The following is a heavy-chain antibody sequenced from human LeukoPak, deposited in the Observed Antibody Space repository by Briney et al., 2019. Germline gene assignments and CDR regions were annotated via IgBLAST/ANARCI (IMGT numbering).Heavy chain of an antibody. D-gene: IGHD2-2*01. CDR3: ARGYCSSTSCYPDY. CDR1: GFTFSSYS. V-gene: IGHV3-21*01. CDR2: ISSSSSYI. Sequence: GGSLRLSCAASGFTFSSYSMNWVRQAPGKGLEWVSSISSSSSYIYYADSVKGRFTISRDNAKNSLYLQMNSLRAEATAVYYCARGYCSSTSCYPDYWGQGTLVTVSS. J-gene: IGHJ4*02.